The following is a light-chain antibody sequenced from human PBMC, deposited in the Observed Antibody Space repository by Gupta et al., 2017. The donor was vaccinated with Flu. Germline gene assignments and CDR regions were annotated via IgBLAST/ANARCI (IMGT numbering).Light chain of an antibody. J-gene: IGKJ3*01. Sequence: GTLSLSPGERATLSCRASQSVSSSYLAWYQQKPGQAPRLLIYDASSRATGIPDRFSGSGSGTDFTLTISRLEPEDFAVYYCQQYGRSPFTFGPGTKVDIK. V-gene: IGKV3-20*01. CDR1: QSVSSSY. CDR2: DAS. CDR3: QQYGRSPFT.